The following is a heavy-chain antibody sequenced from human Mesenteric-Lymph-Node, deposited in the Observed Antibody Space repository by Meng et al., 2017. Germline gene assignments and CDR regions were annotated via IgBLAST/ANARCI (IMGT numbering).Heavy chain of an antibody. CDR2: ISGYNGNT. D-gene: IGHD2-15*01. J-gene: IGHJ4*02. CDR3: ARGSGSTSAGYGY. CDR1: GGNFSNHV. V-gene: IGHV1-18*01. Sequence: ASVKVSCKASGGNFSNHVIKCVRQAPGQGLEWVGWISGYNGNTNYAQNLRGRVTMTTDISTSTAYMEVRSLRSDDTAVYYCARGSGSTSAGYGYWGQGTLVTVSS.